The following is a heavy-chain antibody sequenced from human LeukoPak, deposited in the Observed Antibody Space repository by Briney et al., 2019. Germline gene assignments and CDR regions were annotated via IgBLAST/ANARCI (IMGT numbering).Heavy chain of an antibody. CDR3: ASALPYYDFWSGYYGLGTFDY. CDR1: GFTFSSYW. CDR2: IKQDGSEK. D-gene: IGHD3-3*01. J-gene: IGHJ4*02. V-gene: IGHV3-7*01. Sequence: GGSLRLSCAASGFTFSSYWMSWVRLAPGKGLEWVANIKQDGSEKYYVDSVKGRFTISRDNAKNSLYLQMNSLRAEDTAVYYCASALPYYDFWSGYYGLGTFDYWGQGTLVTVSS.